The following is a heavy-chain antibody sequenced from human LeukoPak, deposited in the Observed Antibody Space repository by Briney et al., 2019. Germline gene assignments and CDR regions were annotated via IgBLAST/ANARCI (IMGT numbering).Heavy chain of an antibody. CDR1: GDSVSSNSAA. D-gene: IGHD3-10*01. V-gene: IGHV6-1*01. J-gene: IGHJ6*03. CDR2: TYYRSKWYN. CDR3: ARGKNYYGSGSYWDYYYYYMDA. Sequence: SQTLSLTCAISGDSVSSNSAAWNWIRQSPSRGLEWLGRTYYRSKWYNDYAVSVKSRITINPDTSKNQFSLQLNSVTPEDTAVYYCARGKNYYGSGSYWDYYYYYMDAWGKGTTVTVSS.